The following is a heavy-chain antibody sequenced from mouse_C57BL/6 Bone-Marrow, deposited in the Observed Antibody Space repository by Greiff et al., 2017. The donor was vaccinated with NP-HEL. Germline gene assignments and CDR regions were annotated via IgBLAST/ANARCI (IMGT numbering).Heavy chain of an antibody. CDR1: GFTFSDYG. CDR3: ALSGVTTFAY. V-gene: IGHV5-17*01. J-gene: IGHJ3*01. Sequence: VQRVESGGGLVKPGGSLKLSCAASGFTFSDYGMHWVRQAPEKGLEWVAYISSGSSTIYYADTVKGRFTISRDNAKNTLFLQMTSLRSEDTAMYYCALSGVTTFAYWGQGTLVTVSA. D-gene: IGHD2-2*01. CDR2: ISSGSSTI.